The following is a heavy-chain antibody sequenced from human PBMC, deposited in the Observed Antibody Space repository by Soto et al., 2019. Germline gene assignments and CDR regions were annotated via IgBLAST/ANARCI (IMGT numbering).Heavy chain of an antibody. J-gene: IGHJ2*01. CDR2: IWYDRRNK. CDR1: EFIFSTYG. V-gene: IGHV3-33*01. Sequence: QVQLVESGGGVVQPGRSLRLSCAASEFIFSTYGMHWVRQAPGKGLEWVAVIWYDRRNKYYADSVKGRFTISRDNSKNTVYLQMNSLRAEDTAVYYCAREPSDSSGVYWYFDLWGRGTLVTVSS. D-gene: IGHD3-22*01. CDR3: AREPSDSSGVYWYFDL.